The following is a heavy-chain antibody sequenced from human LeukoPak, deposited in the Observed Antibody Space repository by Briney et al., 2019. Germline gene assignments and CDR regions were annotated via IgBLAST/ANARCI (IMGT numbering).Heavy chain of an antibody. Sequence: GGSLRLSCAASGFTFSNYGMHWARQVPGMGLEWVAFIPYDGSNKYYADSLKGRFTNSRDNSKNTLYLQMNSLRAEDTAIYYCAKDICGGDCYPHGGYWGQGTLVTVSS. D-gene: IGHD2-21*01. J-gene: IGHJ4*02. V-gene: IGHV3-30*02. CDR2: IPYDGSNK. CDR3: AKDICGGDCYPHGGY. CDR1: GFTFSNYG.